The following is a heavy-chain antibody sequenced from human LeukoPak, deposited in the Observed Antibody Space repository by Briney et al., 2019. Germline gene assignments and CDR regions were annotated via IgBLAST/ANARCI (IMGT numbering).Heavy chain of an antibody. J-gene: IGHJ4*02. CDR2: INPNSGGT. V-gene: IGHV1-2*02. Sequence: ASVKVSCKASGYTFTGYYMHWVRQAPGQGLEWMGWINPNSGGTNYAQKSQGRVTMTRDTSISTAYMELSRLRSDDTAVYYCARGRRAPSAYFDYWGQGTLVTVSS. CDR3: ARGRRAPSAYFDY. CDR1: GYTFTGYY.